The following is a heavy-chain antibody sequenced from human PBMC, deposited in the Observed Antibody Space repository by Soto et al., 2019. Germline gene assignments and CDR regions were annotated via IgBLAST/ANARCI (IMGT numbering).Heavy chain of an antibody. CDR2: IYHSGST. CDR1: GGSISSGGYS. Sequence: SETLSLTCAVSGGSISSGGYSWSWIRQPPGKGLEWIGYIYHSGSTYYNPSLKSRVTISVDRSKNQFSLKLSSVTAADTAVYYCARSTPEPYCSGGSCSPHFDYWGQGTLVTVSS. J-gene: IGHJ4*02. D-gene: IGHD2-15*01. V-gene: IGHV4-30-2*01. CDR3: ARSTPEPYCSGGSCSPHFDY.